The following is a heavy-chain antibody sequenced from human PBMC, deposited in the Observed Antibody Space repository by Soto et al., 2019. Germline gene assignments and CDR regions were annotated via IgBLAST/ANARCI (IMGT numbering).Heavy chain of an antibody. CDR2: ISGSGSTI. Sequence: LRLSCAASGFTFSSYAVSWVRQAPGKGPEWISSISGSGSTIYYADSVKGRFTISRDNPKNTLYLQMSSLRAEDTAVYYCAKVFYYYDSSGYYYFDYWGQGTLVTVSS. V-gene: IGHV3-23*01. CDR3: AKVFYYYDSSGYYYFDY. D-gene: IGHD3-22*01. CDR1: GFTFSSYA. J-gene: IGHJ4*02.